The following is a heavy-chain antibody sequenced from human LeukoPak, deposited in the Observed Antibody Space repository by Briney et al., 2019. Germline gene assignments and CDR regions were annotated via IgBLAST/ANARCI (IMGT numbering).Heavy chain of an antibody. D-gene: IGHD1-14*01. CDR1: GFTFDDYA. V-gene: IGHV3-9*03. Sequence: GRSLRLSCAASGFTFDDYAMHWVRQAPGKGVEWVSSISWKSGSIGYADSVKGRFTVSRDNAKNSLFLQMNSLRAEDMAFYYCVKEGYNAEYFHHWGQGTLVTVSS. CDR2: ISWKSGSI. J-gene: IGHJ1*01. CDR3: VKEGYNAEYFHH.